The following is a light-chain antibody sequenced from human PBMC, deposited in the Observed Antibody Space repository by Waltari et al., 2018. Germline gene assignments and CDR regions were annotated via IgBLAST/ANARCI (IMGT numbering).Light chain of an antibody. CDR2: KAS. CDR1: QSNSSW. V-gene: IGKV1-5*03. J-gene: IGKJ1*01. CDR3: QQYNGYWT. Sequence: ITCRDSQSNSSWLAWYQQKPGTAPKLLIYKASTLESGVPSRFSGSGSGTEFTLTINSLQPDDFATYYCQQYNGYWTFGQGTKVEIK.